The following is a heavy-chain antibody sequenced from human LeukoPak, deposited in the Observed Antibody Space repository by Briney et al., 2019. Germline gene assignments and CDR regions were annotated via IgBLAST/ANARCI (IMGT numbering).Heavy chain of an antibody. J-gene: IGHJ4*02. D-gene: IGHD2-2*01. CDR2: INHSGST. CDR3: ARGCCSSTSCSFDY. Sequence: PSETLSLTCAVYGGSFSGYYWSWIRQPPGKGLEWIGEINHSGSTNYNPSLKSRVTTSVDTSKNQFSLKLSSVTAPDTAVYYCARGCCSSTSCSFDYWGQGTLVTVSS. V-gene: IGHV4-34*01. CDR1: GGSFSGYY.